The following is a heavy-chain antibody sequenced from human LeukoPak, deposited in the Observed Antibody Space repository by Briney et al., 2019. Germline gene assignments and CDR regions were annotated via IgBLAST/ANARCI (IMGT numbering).Heavy chain of an antibody. CDR1: GGSISTSHY. V-gene: IGHV4-39*01. Sequence: PPETLSLTCTISGGSISTSHYWGWIRQAPGKGLEWIGSISHSGSTYYNPSLKSRISISVDTSKNQFSLQLSSVTAADTAVYYCARQSCSSTSCYFSFGGAYEYWGQGTLVTVSS. CDR3: ARQSCSSTSCYFSFGGAYEY. CDR2: ISHSGST. J-gene: IGHJ4*02. D-gene: IGHD2-2*01.